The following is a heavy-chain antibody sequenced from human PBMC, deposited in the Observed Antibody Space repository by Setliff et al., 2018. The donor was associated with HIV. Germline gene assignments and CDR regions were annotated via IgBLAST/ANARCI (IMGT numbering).Heavy chain of an antibody. J-gene: IGHJ5*02. D-gene: IGHD6-19*01. CDR3: ARGPARAVARPGWLDP. V-gene: IGHV4-34*01. CDR2: ITHSGST. Sequence: SETLSLTCAVYGGSFSGYYWTWIRQPPGKGLEWIGEITHSGSTNYNPSLETRVTISVDTSKNQFSLKLSSVTAADTAVYYCARGPARAVARPGWLDPWGQGTLVTVSS. CDR1: GGSFSGYY.